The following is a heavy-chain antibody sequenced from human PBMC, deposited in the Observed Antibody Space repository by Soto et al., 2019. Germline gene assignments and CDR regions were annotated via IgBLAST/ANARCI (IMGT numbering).Heavy chain of an antibody. CDR1: GFPIITSGMG. V-gene: IGHV2-5*01. D-gene: IGHD1-1*01. Sequence: EFGPTRVHQSVVFGLTCNFCGFPIITSGMGVGWIRQTPGKALEWLALVYWNHDKLYNSSLKTRLTISKNISKNHVVLTMADMHPVHTATFYRVQEYDSDNWFDPWGQGALVTGSS. CDR3: VQEYDSDNWFDP. CDR2: VYWNHDK. J-gene: IGHJ5*01.